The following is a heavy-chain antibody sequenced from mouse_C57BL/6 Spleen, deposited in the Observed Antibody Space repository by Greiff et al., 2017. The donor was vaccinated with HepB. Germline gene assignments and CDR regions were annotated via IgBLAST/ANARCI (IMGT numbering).Heavy chain of an antibody. Sequence: VQLQQSGAELVKPGASVKISCKASGYAFSSYWMNWVKQRPGKGLEWIGQIYPGDGDTNYNGKFKGKATLTADKSSSTAYMQLSSLTSEDSAVYFCDTGGSSSAWFAYWGQGTLVTVSA. CDR2: IYPGDGDT. CDR1: GYAFSSYW. J-gene: IGHJ3*01. CDR3: DTGGSSSAWFAY. D-gene: IGHD1-1*01. V-gene: IGHV1-80*01.